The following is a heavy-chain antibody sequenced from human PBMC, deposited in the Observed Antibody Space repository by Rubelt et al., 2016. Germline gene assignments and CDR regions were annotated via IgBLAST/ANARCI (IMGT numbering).Heavy chain of an antibody. CDR2: INPNSGGT. CDR3: ARGSSGSAFDI. V-gene: IGHV1-2*04. CDR1: GYTFTSYY. Sequence: QVQLVQSGAEVKKPGASVKVSCKASGYTFTSYYMHWVRQAPGQGLEWMGWINPNSGGTNYAQKCQGWVTITRDTSISTAYMELSRLRSDDTAVYYCARGSSGSAFDIWGQGTMVTVSS. J-gene: IGHJ3*02.